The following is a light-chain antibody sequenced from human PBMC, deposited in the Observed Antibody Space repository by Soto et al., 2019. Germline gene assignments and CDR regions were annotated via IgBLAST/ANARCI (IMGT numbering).Light chain of an antibody. J-gene: IGKJ5*01. V-gene: IGKV3-11*01. CDR2: DAS. CDR3: QQRSNWPIT. CDR1: QSVSSY. Sequence: EIVLTQSPDTLSLSPGERATLSCRTSQSVSSYLAWYQQKPGQAPRLLIYDASNRATGIPARFSGSGSGTDFTLTISSLEPEDFAVYYCQQRSNWPITFGQGIRLEIK.